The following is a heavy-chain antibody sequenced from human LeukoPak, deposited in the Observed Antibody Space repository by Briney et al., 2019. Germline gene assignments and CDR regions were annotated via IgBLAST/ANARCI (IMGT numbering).Heavy chain of an antibody. CDR2: INHSGST. CDR3: ARGTAAAAFGY. CDR1: GGSFSGYY. V-gene: IGHV4-34*01. J-gene: IGHJ4*02. Sequence: SETLSLTCAVYGGSFSGYYWSWIRQPPGKGLEWIGEINHSGSTNYNPSLKSRVTISVDTSKNQFSLKLSSVTAADTAVYYCARGTAAAAFGYWGQGTLVTVSS. D-gene: IGHD2-2*01.